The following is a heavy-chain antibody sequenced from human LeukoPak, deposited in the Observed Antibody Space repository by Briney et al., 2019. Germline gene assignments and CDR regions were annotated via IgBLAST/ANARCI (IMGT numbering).Heavy chain of an antibody. CDR3: ARGPPRGKYYYIDV. Sequence: PGGSLRLSCAASGFTFSSFDMHWVRQTTGQGLEWVSTIGTDSDTYYPGSVEGRFTLSRDNAKNSLYLQMNSLTAGDTAMYYCARGPPRGKYYYIDVWGEGTTVTVSS. CDR1: GFTFSSFD. CDR2: IGTDSDT. V-gene: IGHV3-13*01. D-gene: IGHD1-1*01. J-gene: IGHJ6*03.